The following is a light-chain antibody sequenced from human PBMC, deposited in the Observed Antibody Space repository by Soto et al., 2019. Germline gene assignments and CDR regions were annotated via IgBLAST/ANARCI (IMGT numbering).Light chain of an antibody. CDR1: SSDVGSYNL. V-gene: IGLV2-23*02. CDR3: CSYAGSSTVV. J-gene: IGLJ2*01. CDR2: EVT. Sequence: QSALTQPASVSGSPGQSITISCTGTSSDVGSYNLVSWYQLHPGKAPKLMIYEVTKRLSGISNRFSGSKSGNTASLTISGLQAEDEADYYCCSYAGSSTVVFGGGTKLTVL.